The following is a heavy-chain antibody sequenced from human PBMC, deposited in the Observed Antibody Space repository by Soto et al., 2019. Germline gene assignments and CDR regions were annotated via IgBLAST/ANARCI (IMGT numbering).Heavy chain of an antibody. CDR2: INAGNGNT. V-gene: IGHV1-3*01. J-gene: IGHJ3*02. Sequence: ASVKVSCKASGYTFTSYAMHLVRQAPGQRLEWMGWINAGNGNTKYSQKFQGRVTITRDTSASTAYMELSSLRSEDTAVYYCARSGLGSTSWAVRGDENAFDIWGQGTMVTVSS. D-gene: IGHD2-2*01. CDR1: GYTFTSYA. CDR3: ARSGLGSTSWAVRGDENAFDI.